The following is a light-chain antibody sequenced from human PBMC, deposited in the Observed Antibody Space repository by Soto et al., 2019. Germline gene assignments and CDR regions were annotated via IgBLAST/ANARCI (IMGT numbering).Light chain of an antibody. Sequence: AIRMTQSPSSLSASTGDRVTITCRASQGISSYLAWYQQKPGKAPKLLIYAASTLQSGVPSRFSGSESGTDYTLTISCLQSEDFATYYCQQYYSYSFTCGPGTKVDIK. CDR2: AAS. J-gene: IGKJ3*01. V-gene: IGKV1-8*01. CDR1: QGISSY. CDR3: QQYYSYSFT.